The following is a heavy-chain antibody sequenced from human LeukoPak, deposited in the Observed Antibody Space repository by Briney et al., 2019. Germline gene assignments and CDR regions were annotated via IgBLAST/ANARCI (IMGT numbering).Heavy chain of an antibody. Sequence: TGGSLRLSRAASGFTFSYYWMGWVRQAPGKGLEWVANIKQDASEEYYVDSVKGRFTISRDNAKNSLYLQMDSLRAEDTAVYYCARELNWDADYWGQGTLVTVSS. V-gene: IGHV3-7*04. CDR2: IKQDASEE. CDR1: GFTFSYYW. CDR3: ARELNWDADY. J-gene: IGHJ4*02. D-gene: IGHD1-1*01.